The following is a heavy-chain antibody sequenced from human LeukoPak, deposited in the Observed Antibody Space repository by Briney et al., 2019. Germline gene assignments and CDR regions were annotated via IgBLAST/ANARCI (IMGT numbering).Heavy chain of an antibody. D-gene: IGHD3-22*01. V-gene: IGHV3-30-3*01. CDR1: GFTFSSYA. Sequence: GRSLRLSCAASGFTFSSYAMHWVRQAPGKGLEWVAVISYDGSNKYYADSVKGRFTISRDNSKNTLYLQMNSLRAEDTAVYYCARDPTYYYDSSGYSGDYYFDYWGQGTLVTVSS. CDR2: ISYDGSNK. CDR3: ARDPTYYYDSSGYSGDYYFDY. J-gene: IGHJ4*02.